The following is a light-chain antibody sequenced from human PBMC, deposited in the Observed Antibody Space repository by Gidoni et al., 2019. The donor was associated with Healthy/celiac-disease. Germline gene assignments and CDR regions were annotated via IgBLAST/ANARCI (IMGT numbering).Light chain of an antibody. V-gene: IGKV1-9*01. CDR2: AAS. CDR1: QGISNY. CDR3: QQLNS. J-gene: IGKJ3*01. Sequence: DIQLTQSPSLLSASVGDRVTITCRASQGISNYLAWYQQKPGKAPKLLIYAASTLQSGVPSRFSGSGSGIAFTLTISSLQPEDFALYYCQQLNSFGPGTKVDIK.